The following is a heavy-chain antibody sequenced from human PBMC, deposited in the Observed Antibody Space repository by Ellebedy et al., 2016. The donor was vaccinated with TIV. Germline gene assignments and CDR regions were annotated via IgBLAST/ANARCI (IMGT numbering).Heavy chain of an antibody. J-gene: IGHJ3*02. Sequence: SETLSLXXTVSGYSISSGYYWGWIRQPPGKGLEWIGSIYHSGSTYYNPSLKSRVTISVDTSKNQFSLKLSSVTAADTAVYYCARGEAGFDIWGQGTMVTVSS. V-gene: IGHV4-38-2*02. CDR1: GYSISSGYY. CDR3: ARGEAGFDI. CDR2: IYHSGST.